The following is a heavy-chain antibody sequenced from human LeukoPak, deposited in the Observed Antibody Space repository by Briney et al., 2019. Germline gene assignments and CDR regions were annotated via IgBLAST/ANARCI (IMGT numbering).Heavy chain of an antibody. CDR2: ISGSGGST. V-gene: IGHV3-23*01. D-gene: IGHD2-2*02. CDR3: AKVASGVPDAIPYFDY. CDR1: GFTFSSYA. Sequence: PGGSLRLSCAASGFTFSSYAMSWVRQAPGKGLEWVSAISGSGGSTYYADSVKGRLTISRYNSKNTLYLQMNSLRAEDTAVYYCAKVASGVPDAIPYFDYWGQGTLVTVSS. J-gene: IGHJ4*02.